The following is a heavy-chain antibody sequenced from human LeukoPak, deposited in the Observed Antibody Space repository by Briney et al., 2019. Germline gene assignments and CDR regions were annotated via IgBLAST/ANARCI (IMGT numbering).Heavy chain of an antibody. Sequence: SQTLSLTCTVSGGSISSGSYYWSWIRQPAGKGLEWIGRIYTSGSTNYNPSLKSRVTISVDTSKNQFSLKLSSVTAADTAVYYCARSHADPTVTNFDYWGPGTLVTVSS. CDR2: IYTSGST. V-gene: IGHV4-61*02. J-gene: IGHJ4*02. CDR1: GGSISSGSYY. D-gene: IGHD4-17*01. CDR3: ARSHADPTVTNFDY.